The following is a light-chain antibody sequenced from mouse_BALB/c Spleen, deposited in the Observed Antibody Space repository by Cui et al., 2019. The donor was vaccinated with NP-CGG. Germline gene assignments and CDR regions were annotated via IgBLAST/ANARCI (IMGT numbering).Light chain of an antibody. CDR3: GLWYNNHWV. CDR2: GTN. CDR1: TGTITTNNF. V-gene: IGLV1*01. J-gene: IGLJ1*01. Sequence: QAVVTQDSALTTSPGETVTLTCRSSTGTITTNNFANWVQEKADHLFTGLIGGTNNRAPGVPARFSGSLIGDKAALTITGAQTEDEAIYFCGLWYNNHWVFGGGTKLTVL.